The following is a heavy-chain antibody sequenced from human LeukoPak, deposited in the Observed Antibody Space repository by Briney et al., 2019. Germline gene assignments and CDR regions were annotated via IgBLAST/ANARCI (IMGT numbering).Heavy chain of an antibody. CDR1: GGSISSYY. CDR3: ARQAVTVTTFKDHYYGLDV. D-gene: IGHD4-17*01. CDR2: IYTSGST. J-gene: IGHJ6*02. Sequence: SETLSLTCTVSGGSISSYYWSWIRQPPGKGLEWIGYIYTSGSTNYNPSLKSRVTMLVDTSKNQFSLMLTSLTAADTSVYYCARQAVTVTTFKDHYYGLDVWGQGTTVTVSS. V-gene: IGHV4-4*09.